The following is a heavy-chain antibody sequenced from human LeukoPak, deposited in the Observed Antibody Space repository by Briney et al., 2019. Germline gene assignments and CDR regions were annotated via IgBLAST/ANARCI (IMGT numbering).Heavy chain of an antibody. CDR3: ARVLVVISPDYFDY. CDR1: GGSINSGSYY. D-gene: IGHD3-22*01. CDR2: IYTSGST. Sequence: NPSETLSLTCTVSGGSINSGSYYWSWIRQPAGKGLEWIGRIYTSGSTSSNPSLKSRVTISIDTSKNQFSLKLSSVTAADTAVYYCARVLVVISPDYFDYWGQGTLVTVSS. J-gene: IGHJ4*02. V-gene: IGHV4-61*02.